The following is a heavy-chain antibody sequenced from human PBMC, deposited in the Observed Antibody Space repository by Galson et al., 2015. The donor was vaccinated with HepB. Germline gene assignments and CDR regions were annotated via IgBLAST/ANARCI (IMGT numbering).Heavy chain of an antibody. D-gene: IGHD3-16*01. CDR3: ARDRLGDYSMDV. CDR2: ISSGSSAI. Sequence: SLRLSCAASGFTFTRYSINWVRQAPGKGLEWLSYISSGSSAIYYAGSVKGRFTVSRDSAKNSMYLQMNSLRGEDTAVYYCARDRLGDYSMDVWGQGTTVTVSS. V-gene: IGHV3-48*01. CDR1: GFTFTRYS. J-gene: IGHJ6*02.